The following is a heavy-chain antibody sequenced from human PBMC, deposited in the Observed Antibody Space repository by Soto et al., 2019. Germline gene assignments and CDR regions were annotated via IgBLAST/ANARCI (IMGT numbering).Heavy chain of an antibody. Sequence: ASVKVSCKASGYTFTSYDINWVRQATGQGLEWMGWMNPNSGNTGYAQKFQGRVTMTRNTSISTAYMELSSLRSEDTAVYYCASSSLQIFGVVIMGAFDIWGQGTMVIVSS. CDR2: MNPNSGNT. V-gene: IGHV1-8*01. J-gene: IGHJ3*02. CDR1: GYTFTSYD. CDR3: ASSSLQIFGVVIMGAFDI. D-gene: IGHD3-3*01.